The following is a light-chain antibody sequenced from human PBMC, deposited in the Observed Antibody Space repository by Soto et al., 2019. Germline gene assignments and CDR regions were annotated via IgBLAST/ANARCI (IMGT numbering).Light chain of an antibody. J-gene: IGKJ3*01. CDR3: QQLNSYPPLFT. V-gene: IGKV1-13*02. Sequence: AIQLTQSPSSLSASVGDRVTITCRASQGISSALAWYQQKPGKAPKLLIYDASSLESGVPSRFSGSGSGTDFTFTISSLQPEDFATYYCQQLNSYPPLFTFGPGTKVDIK. CDR2: DAS. CDR1: QGISSA.